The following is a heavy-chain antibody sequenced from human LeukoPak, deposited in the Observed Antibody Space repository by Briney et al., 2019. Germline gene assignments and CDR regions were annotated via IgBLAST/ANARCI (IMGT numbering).Heavy chain of an antibody. V-gene: IGHV1-2*02. CDR2: INPNSGDT. CDR1: GYTFTGYY. J-gene: IGHJ4*02. Sequence: ASVKVSCKASGYTFTGYYIHWVRHAPGQGLEWMGWINPNSGDTNYAQKFQGRVTMTRDTSITTAYMELTRLRSDDTAVYYCVRVLPSTGWGQGTLVTVSS. CDR3: VRVLPSTG.